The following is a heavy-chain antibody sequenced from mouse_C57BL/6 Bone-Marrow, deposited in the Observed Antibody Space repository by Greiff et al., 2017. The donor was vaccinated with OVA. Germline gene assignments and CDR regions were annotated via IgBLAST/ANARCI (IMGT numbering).Heavy chain of an antibody. CDR3: ARNGDYGSFFDY. CDR2: ISSGGSYT. J-gene: IGHJ2*01. D-gene: IGHD1-1*01. CDR1: GFTFSSYG. Sequence: EVKLMESGGDLVKPGGSLKLSCAASGFTFSSYGMSWVRQTPDKRLEWVATISSGGSYTYYPDSVKGRFTISRDNAKNTLYLQMRSLKYEDTAMYYCARNGDYGSFFDYWGQGTTLTVSS. V-gene: IGHV5-6*01.